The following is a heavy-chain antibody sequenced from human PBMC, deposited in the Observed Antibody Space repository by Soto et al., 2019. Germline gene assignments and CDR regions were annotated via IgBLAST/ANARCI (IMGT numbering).Heavy chain of an antibody. CDR3: ARLRGYSYGHKDYYYGMDV. CDR2: IYHGDSDT. J-gene: IGHJ6*02. Sequence: PWSSLKISCDGSGPSLTSYWIGSVCQRPGTVLEWMGIIYHGDSDTRYSPSFQGQVTISADKSITTAYLQWSSLTASDTAMYYCARLRGYSYGHKDYYYGMDVWGQGTTVTVSS. CDR1: GPSLTSYW. D-gene: IGHD5-18*01. V-gene: IGHV5-51*01.